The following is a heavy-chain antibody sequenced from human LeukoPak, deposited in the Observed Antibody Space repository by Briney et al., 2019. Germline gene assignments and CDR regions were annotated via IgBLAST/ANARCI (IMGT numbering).Heavy chain of an antibody. CDR1: GGTFSSYA. Sequence: SVKVSCKASGGTFSSYAIGWVRQAPGQGLEWMGGIIPIFGTANYAQKFQGRVTITADKSTSTAYMELSSLRSEDTAVYYCARGGITMVRGVIRPHYFDYWGQGTLVTVSS. J-gene: IGHJ4*02. V-gene: IGHV1-69*06. CDR2: IIPIFGTA. D-gene: IGHD3-10*01. CDR3: ARGGITMVRGVIRPHYFDY.